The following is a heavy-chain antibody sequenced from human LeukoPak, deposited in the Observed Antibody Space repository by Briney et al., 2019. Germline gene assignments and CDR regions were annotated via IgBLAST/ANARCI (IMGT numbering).Heavy chain of an antibody. CDR2: IYYSGST. CDR3: ARYSTWLEVH. CDR1: GGSISSGGYY. D-gene: IGHD6-19*01. Sequence: SETLSLTCTVSGGSISSGGYYWSWIRQHPGKGLEWIGYIYYSGSTYYNPSLKSRVTISVDTSKNQFSLKLSSVTAADTAVYYCARYSTWLEVHWGQGTLVTVSS. J-gene: IGHJ1*01. V-gene: IGHV4-31*03.